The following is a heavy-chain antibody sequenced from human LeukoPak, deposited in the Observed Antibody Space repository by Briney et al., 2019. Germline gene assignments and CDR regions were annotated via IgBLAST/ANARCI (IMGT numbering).Heavy chain of an antibody. CDR3: ARGHRSSSAYHCNAMDV. CDR1: GGSISSGFYW. CDR2: VDYSGST. Sequence: SQTLSLTCPVSGGSISSGFYWWSWIRQHPEKDLEWIGYVDYSGSTYYNPSLKSRVSISVDTSENRLSLTLTSLTAADTAVYYCARGHRSSSAYHCNAMDVWGQGTTVTVPS. V-gene: IGHV4-31*03. D-gene: IGHD3-16*01. J-gene: IGHJ6*02.